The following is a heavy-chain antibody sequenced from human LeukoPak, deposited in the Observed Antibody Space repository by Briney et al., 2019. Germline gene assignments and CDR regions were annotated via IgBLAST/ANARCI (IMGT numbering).Heavy chain of an antibody. CDR2: ISSSSSYI. CDR1: GFTFSSYS. CDR3: AREMGSGWYVFDY. D-gene: IGHD6-19*01. V-gene: IGHV3-21*01. J-gene: IGHJ4*02. Sequence: GGSLRLSCAASGFTFSSYSMNWVRQAPGKGLEWVSSISSSSSYIYYADSVKGRFTISRDNAKNSLYLQMNSLRAEDAAVYYCAREMGSGWYVFDYWGQGTLVTVSS.